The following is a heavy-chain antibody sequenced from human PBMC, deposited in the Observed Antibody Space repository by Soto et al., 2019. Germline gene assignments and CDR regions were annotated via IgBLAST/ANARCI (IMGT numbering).Heavy chain of an antibody. CDR1: GFTFSDYY. CDR2: ISSSGSTI. V-gene: IGHV3-11*01. Sequence: GGSLRLSCAASGFTFSDYYMSWIRQAPGKGLEWVSYISSSGSTIYYADSVKGRFTISRDNAKNSLYLQMNSLRAEDTAVYYCARENWGPYYYYYGMDVWGQGTTVTVYS. D-gene: IGHD7-27*01. CDR3: ARENWGPYYYYYGMDV. J-gene: IGHJ6*02.